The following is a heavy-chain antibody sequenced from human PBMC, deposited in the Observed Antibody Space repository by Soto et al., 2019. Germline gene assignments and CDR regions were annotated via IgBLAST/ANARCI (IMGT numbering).Heavy chain of an antibody. CDR1: GGSISSYY. Sequence: SETLSLTCTVSGGSISSYYWSWIRQPPGKGLEWIGYIYSSGSTNYNPSLKSRVTISVDTSKNQFSLKLSSVTAADTAVYYCASFPIGSSRHFASGAQGPPVPVSS. J-gene: IGHJ4*02. CDR2: IYSSGST. V-gene: IGHV4-59*01. D-gene: IGHD1-26*01. CDR3: ASFPIGSSRHFAS.